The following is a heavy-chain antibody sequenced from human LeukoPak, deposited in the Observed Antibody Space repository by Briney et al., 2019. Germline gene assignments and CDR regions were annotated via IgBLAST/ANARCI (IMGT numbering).Heavy chain of an antibody. J-gene: IGHJ2*01. V-gene: IGHV3-11*04. D-gene: IGHD4-17*01. CDR3: ARDRGYGDYADWYFDL. Sequence: GGSLRLSCAASGFTFSDYYMSWIRQAPGKGLEWVSYISSSGSTIYYADSVKGRFTISRDNAKNSLYLQMNSLRAEDTAVYYCARDRGYGDYADWYFDLWGRGTLVTVSS. CDR2: ISSSGSTI. CDR1: GFTFSDYY.